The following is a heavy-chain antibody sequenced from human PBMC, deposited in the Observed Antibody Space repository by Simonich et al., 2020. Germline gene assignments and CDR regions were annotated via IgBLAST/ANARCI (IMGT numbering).Heavy chain of an antibody. V-gene: IGHV1-18*01. CDR3: ARASRGTWWYYYFDY. CDR1: GYTFTIYV. D-gene: IGHD2-15*01. CDR2: NSGYTGNT. J-gene: IGHJ4*02. Sequence: QVQLVQSGAEVKKHGDSGKVSCKAYGYTFTIYVISWVRHAPGQGLEWMGWNSGYTGNTNDAQKLPGRGTMTTDTSTSTAYMELRSLRSDDTAVYYGARASRGTWWYYYFDYWGQGTLVTVSS.